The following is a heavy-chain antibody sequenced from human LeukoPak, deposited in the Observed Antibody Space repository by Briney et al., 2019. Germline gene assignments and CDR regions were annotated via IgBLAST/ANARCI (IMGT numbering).Heavy chain of an antibody. CDR3: ARADLSGSYFHPHFLDY. D-gene: IGHD1-26*01. CDR2: ISGSGGST. J-gene: IGHJ4*02. Sequence: GGSLRLSCAASGFTFSSYGMSWVRQAPGKGLEWVSAISGSGGSTYYADSVKGRFTISRDNSKNTLYLQMNSLRAEDTAMYYCARADLSGSYFHPHFLDYWGQGTLVTVSS. CDR1: GFTFSSYG. V-gene: IGHV3-23*01.